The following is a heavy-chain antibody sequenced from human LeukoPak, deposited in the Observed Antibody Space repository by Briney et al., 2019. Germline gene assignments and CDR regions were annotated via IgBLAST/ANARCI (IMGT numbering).Heavy chain of an antibody. CDR3: ARDQEGFDY. Sequence: ASVRLSCKASGYTFTSKYIHWVRQAPGQGLEWMGMIYPRDGSTSYAQKFQGRVTVTRDTSTSTVHMELSGLRSEDTAVYYCARDQEGFDYWGQGTLVTVSS. J-gene: IGHJ4*02. CDR2: IYPRDGST. CDR1: GYTFTSKY. V-gene: IGHV1-46*01.